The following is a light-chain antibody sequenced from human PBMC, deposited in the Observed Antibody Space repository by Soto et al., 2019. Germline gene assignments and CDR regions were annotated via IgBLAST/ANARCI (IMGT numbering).Light chain of an antibody. J-gene: IGKJ2*01. CDR3: QKYNTCPPYT. Sequence: IVMTQSPSPLSVSQGERATLSFRACQSVSSNLAWYQKKPGQTPMLLIYGASTRATGIPARFSGSVSWTEFTLTRRSLQSEDFAVCTWQKYNTCPPYTFGQRTNLEIK. CDR2: GAS. V-gene: IGKV3-15*01. CDR1: QSVSSN.